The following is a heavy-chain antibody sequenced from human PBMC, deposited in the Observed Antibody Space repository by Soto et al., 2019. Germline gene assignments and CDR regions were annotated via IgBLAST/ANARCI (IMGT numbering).Heavy chain of an antibody. V-gene: IGHV3-30*04. CDR2: TSYDGSIN. Sequence: GSLRLSCAGSGFSFGSYEMHWVRQAPGKGLEWVTFTSYDGSINYFADSVKGRFTMSRDNSKNLLYLQMNSLRTEDTAVYYCVRRSTLSYYAGDVWGQGTTVTVSS. J-gene: IGHJ6*02. CDR1: GFSFGSYE. CDR3: VRRSTLSYYAGDV.